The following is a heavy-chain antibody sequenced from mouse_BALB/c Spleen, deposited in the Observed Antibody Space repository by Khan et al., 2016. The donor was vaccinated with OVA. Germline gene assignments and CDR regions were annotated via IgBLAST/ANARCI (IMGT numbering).Heavy chain of an antibody. CDR3: ARNRDGGSYWYFDV. V-gene: IGHV2-6-4*01. Sequence: QVQLKQSGPGLVAPSQSLSITCTVSGFSLSRYSVHWVRQPPGKGLEWLGIMWIGGSTDYNSALKSRLSISKDNSKSQVFLKMSSLQTDDTAMYYCARNRDGGSYWYFDVWGAGTTVTVSS. D-gene: IGHD3-3*01. CDR2: MWIGGST. J-gene: IGHJ1*01. CDR1: GFSLSRYS.